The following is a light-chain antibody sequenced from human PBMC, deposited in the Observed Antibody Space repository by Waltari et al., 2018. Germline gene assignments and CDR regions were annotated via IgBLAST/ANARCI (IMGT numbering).Light chain of an antibody. CDR2: WAS. J-gene: IGKJ2*01. CDR3: QQYYSSLQT. CDR1: QSIFYSSNTKSY. V-gene: IGKV4-1*01. Sequence: DIVMTQSPDSLAASLGERATINCKSSQSIFYSSNTKSYLAWYQHKPGQPPRLLIYWASTRESGVPDRFSGSGSGTDFSLTISSLQAEDVAVYYCQQYYSSLQTFGQGTNLQIK.